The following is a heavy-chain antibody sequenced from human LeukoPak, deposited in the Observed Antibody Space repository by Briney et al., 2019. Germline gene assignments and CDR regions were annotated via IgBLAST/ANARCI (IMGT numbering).Heavy chain of an antibody. Sequence: KSSETLSLTCTVSGGSISSSSYYWGWIRQPPGKGLEWIGSIYYSGSTYYNPSLKSRVTISVDTSKNQFSLKLSSVTAADTAVYYCARDRGSGSYNLYYFDYWGQGTLVTVSS. CDR2: IYYSGST. V-gene: IGHV4-39*07. J-gene: IGHJ4*02. CDR1: GGSISSSSYY. D-gene: IGHD1-26*01. CDR3: ARDRGSGSYNLYYFDY.